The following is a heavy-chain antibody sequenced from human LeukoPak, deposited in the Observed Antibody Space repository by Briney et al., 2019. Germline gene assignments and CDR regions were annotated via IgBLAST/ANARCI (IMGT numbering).Heavy chain of an antibody. CDR1: GFTFSDYG. V-gene: IGHV3-30*02. J-gene: IGHJ5*02. CDR3: ARAGSGRSPDWFDP. CDR2: IRYDGTNK. Sequence: GGSLRLSCGACGFTFSDYGMHWVRQAPGKGLEWVAFIRYDGTNKYYADSVKGRITISRDNAKNSLYLQMNSLRAEDTAVHYCARAGSGRSPDWFDPWGQGTLVTVSS. D-gene: IGHD1-26*01.